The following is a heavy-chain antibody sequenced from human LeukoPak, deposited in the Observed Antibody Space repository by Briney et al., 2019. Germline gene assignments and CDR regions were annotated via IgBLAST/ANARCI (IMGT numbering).Heavy chain of an antibody. CDR2: INTNTGNP. D-gene: IGHD5-12*01. V-gene: IGHV7-4-1*02. CDR3: ARGHSGYDWYYFDY. CDR1: GYTFTSYA. J-gene: IGHJ4*02. Sequence: ASVKVSCKASGYTFTSYAMNWVRQAPGQGLEWMGWINTNTGNPTYAQGFTGRFVFSLDTSVSTAYLQISSLKAEDTAVYYCARGHSGYDWYYFDYGAQGTLVPFSS.